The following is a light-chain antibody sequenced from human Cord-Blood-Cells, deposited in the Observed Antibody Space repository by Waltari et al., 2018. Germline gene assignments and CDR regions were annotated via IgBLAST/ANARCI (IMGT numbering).Light chain of an antibody. Sequence: DIQMTQSPSSLSAFVGDRVTITCQASQDISNYLNWYQQKPGKAPKLLIYDASNLETGVPSRFSGSGSGTDFTFTISSLQPEDIATYYCQQYDNLLITFGGGTKVEIK. J-gene: IGKJ4*01. CDR1: QDISNY. V-gene: IGKV1-33*01. CDR2: DAS. CDR3: QQYDNLLIT.